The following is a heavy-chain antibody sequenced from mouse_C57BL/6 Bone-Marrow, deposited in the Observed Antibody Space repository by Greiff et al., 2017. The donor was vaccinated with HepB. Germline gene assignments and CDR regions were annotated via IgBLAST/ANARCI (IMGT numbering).Heavy chain of an antibody. D-gene: IGHD1-1*01. CDR2: FYPGSGSI. V-gene: IGHV1-62-2*01. Sequence: VQLQESGAELVKPGASVKLSCKASGYTFTEYTIHWVKQRSGQGLEWIGWFYPGSGSIKYNEKFKDKATLTADKSSSTVYMELSRLTSEDSAVYFCARHEGGRLLRSYAMDYWGQGTSVTVSS. CDR3: ARHEGGRLLRSYAMDY. CDR1: GYTFTEYT. J-gene: IGHJ4*01.